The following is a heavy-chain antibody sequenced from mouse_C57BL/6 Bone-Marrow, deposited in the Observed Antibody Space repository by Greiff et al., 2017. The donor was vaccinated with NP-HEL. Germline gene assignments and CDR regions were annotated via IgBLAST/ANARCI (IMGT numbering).Heavy chain of an antibody. CDR1: GYTFTSYW. D-gene: IGHD1-1*01. V-gene: IGHV1-50*01. Sequence: QVQLQQPGAELVKPGASVKLSCKASGYTFTSYWMQWVKQRPGQGLEGNGEIDPSDSYTNYNQKFKGKATLTVDTSSSTAYMQLSSLTSEDSAVYYCARGTTVVAHFDYWGQGTTLTVSS. CDR2: IDPSDSYT. J-gene: IGHJ2*01. CDR3: ARGTTVVAHFDY.